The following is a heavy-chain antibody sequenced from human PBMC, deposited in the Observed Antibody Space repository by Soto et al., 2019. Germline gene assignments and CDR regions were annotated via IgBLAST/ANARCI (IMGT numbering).Heavy chain of an antibody. V-gene: IGHV1-69*12. D-gene: IGHD2-15*01. Sequence: QVQLVQSGAEVKKPGSSVKVSCKASGGTFSSYAISWVRQAPGQGLEWMGGIIPIFGTANYAQKFQGRVTMTADESTSTAYMELSSLRSEDTAVYYCARRRYCSGGSCYHYYGMDVWGQGTTVTVSS. CDR1: GGTFSSYA. CDR2: IIPIFGTA. CDR3: ARRRYCSGGSCYHYYGMDV. J-gene: IGHJ6*02.